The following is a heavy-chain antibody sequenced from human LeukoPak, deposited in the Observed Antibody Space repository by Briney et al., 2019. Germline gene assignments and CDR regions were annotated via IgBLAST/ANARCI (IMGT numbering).Heavy chain of an antibody. CDR3: ARRRYYDSSGYLE. D-gene: IGHD3-22*01. J-gene: IGHJ1*01. Sequence: SETLSLTCTIFGDSVSRSDSYWDWIRQPPGKGLEWIGTIYYSGRTYYSPSLKSRVTLSVDMSNNQFSLTLSSVTAADTALYFCARRRYYDSSGYLEWGQGTLVAVSS. CDR1: GDSVSRSDSY. CDR2: IYYSGRT. V-gene: IGHV4-39*01.